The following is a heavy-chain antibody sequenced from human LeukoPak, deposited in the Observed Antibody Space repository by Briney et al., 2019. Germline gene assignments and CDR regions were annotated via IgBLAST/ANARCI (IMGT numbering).Heavy chain of an antibody. J-gene: IGHJ6*03. V-gene: IGHV1-69*01. Sequence: SVKVSCKASGGTFSSYAISWVRQAPGQGLEWMGGIIPIFGTANYAQKFQGRVTITADESTSTAYMELSSLRSEDTAVYYCATDRRDLRGYYYMDVWGKGTTVTVSS. CDR1: GGTFSSYA. CDR3: ATDRRDLRGYYYMDV. CDR2: IIPIFGTA. D-gene: IGHD3/OR15-3a*01.